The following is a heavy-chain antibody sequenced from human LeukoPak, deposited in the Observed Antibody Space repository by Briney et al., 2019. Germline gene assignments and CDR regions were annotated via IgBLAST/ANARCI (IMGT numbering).Heavy chain of an antibody. CDR1: GFTFSSYT. CDR2: ISHDGGNK. V-gene: IGHV3-30-3*01. Sequence: PGGSLRLSCAASGFTFSSYTMHWVRQAPDKGLEWVAVISHDGGNKYYADSVKGRFTISRDNSKNTLYLQMNGLRAEETAMYYCATPYTSGWFLYFDNWGQGTLVTVSS. J-gene: IGHJ4*02. D-gene: IGHD6-19*01. CDR3: ATPYTSGWFLYFDN.